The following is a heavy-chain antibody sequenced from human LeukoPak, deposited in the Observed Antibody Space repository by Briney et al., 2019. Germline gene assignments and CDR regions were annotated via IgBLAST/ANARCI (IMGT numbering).Heavy chain of an antibody. Sequence: GGSLRLSCAVSGLTLSNYGMSWVRQAPGKGLEWVAGISDSGGSTNYADSVKGRFTISRDNPKNTLYLQMNSLRAEDTAVYFCSKRGVVIRVILVGFHKEAYYFDSWGQGALVTVSS. CDR3: SKRGVVIRVILVGFHKEAYYFDS. V-gene: IGHV3-23*01. CDR1: GLTLSNYG. D-gene: IGHD3-22*01. CDR2: ISDSGGST. J-gene: IGHJ4*02.